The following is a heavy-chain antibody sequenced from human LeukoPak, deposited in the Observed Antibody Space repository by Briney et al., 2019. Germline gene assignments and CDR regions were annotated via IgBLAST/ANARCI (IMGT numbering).Heavy chain of an antibody. Sequence: GASVTVSFKATGYTFTSYYMHWGRQAPGQGLGWLGIINPSGGSTSYAQKFQGRVTMTRDMSTSTVYMELSSLRSEDTAVYYCARAYYYYYYMDVWGKGTTVTVSS. J-gene: IGHJ6*03. CDR1: GYTFTSYY. CDR2: INPSGGST. CDR3: ARAYYYYYYMDV. V-gene: IGHV1-46*01.